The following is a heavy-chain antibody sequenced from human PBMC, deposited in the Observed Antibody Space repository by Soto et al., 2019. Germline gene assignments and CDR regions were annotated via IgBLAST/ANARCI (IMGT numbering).Heavy chain of an antibody. J-gene: IGHJ4*02. V-gene: IGHV4-59*01. D-gene: IGHD2-15*01. CDR2: IYYSGST. Sequence: SETLSLTCTVSGGSISSYYWSWIRQPPGKGLEWIGYIYYSGSTNYNPSLKSRVTISVDTSKNQFSLKLSSVTAADTAVYYCARDLSPYCSGGSCYSFGYWGQGTLVTVSS. CDR1: GGSISSYY. CDR3: ARDLSPYCSGGSCYSFGY.